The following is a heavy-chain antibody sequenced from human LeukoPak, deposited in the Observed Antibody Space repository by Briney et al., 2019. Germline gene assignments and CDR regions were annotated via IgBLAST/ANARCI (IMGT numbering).Heavy chain of an antibody. CDR2: INHSGST. CDR3: ARGHFRDIVVVPAATPAFDY. V-gene: IGHV4-34*01. CDR1: GGSFSGYY. Sequence: SETLSLTCAVYGGSFSGYYWSWIRQPPGKGLEWIGEINHSGSTNYNPSLKSRVTISVATSKNQFSLKLSSVTAADTAVYYCARGHFRDIVVVPAATPAFDYWGQGTLVTVSS. D-gene: IGHD2-2*01. J-gene: IGHJ4*02.